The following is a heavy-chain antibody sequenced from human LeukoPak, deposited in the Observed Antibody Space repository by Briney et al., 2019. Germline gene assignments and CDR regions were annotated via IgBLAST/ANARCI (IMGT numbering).Heavy chain of an antibody. Sequence: SETLSLTCTVSGGSVSSGSYYWSWIRQPPGKGLEWIGYIYYSGSTNYNPSLKSRVTISVDTSKSQFSLKLSSVTAADTAVYYCARVYDFWSGYYTGPTFDYWGQGTLVTVSS. V-gene: IGHV4-61*01. CDR2: IYYSGST. J-gene: IGHJ4*02. CDR3: ARVYDFWSGYYTGPTFDY. D-gene: IGHD3-3*01. CDR1: GGSVSSGSYY.